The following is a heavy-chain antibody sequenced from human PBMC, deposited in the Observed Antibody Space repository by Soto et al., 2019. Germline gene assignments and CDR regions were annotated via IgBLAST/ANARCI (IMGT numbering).Heavy chain of an antibody. V-gene: IGHV3-7*01. CDR1: AFTFSNYW. D-gene: IGHD2-15*01. CDR2: IKADGSEK. J-gene: IGHJ3*02. Sequence: GGSLRLSCAASAFTFSNYWMTWVRQAPGKGLEWVANIKADGSEKNYVDSVRGLFTISRDNAKNSLFLQMNSLRAEDTAIYYCARDSGESSGGIWYDSLDIWGQGTMVTVSS. CDR3: ARDSGESSGGIWYDSLDI.